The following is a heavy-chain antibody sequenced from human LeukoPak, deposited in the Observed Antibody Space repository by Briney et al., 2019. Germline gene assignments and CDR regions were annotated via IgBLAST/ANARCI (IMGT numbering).Heavy chain of an antibody. V-gene: IGHV3-21*01. CDR1: GFTFSSYS. CDR2: ISSSSSYI. J-gene: IGHJ4*02. D-gene: IGHD3-10*01. CDR3: ARDSQLYYYGSGVPY. Sequence: GGSLRLSCAASGFTFSSYSMNWVRQAPGKGLEWVSSISSSSSYIYYADSVKGRFTISRDNAKNSLYLQMNSLRAEDTAVYYCARDSQLYYYGSGVPYWGQGTLVTVSS.